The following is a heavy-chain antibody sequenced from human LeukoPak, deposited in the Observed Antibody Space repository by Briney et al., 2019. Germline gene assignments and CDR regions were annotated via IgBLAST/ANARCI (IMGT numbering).Heavy chain of an antibody. CDR1: GYTFTSYY. CDR2: INPSGGST. D-gene: IGHD1-26*01. Sequence: ASVKVSCKASGYTFTSYYMHWVRQAPGQGLEWMGIINPSGGSTSYAQKFQGRVTITRNTSISTAYMELSSLRSEDTAVYYCARGASWELLSDYWGQGTLVTVSS. J-gene: IGHJ4*02. V-gene: IGHV1-46*01. CDR3: ARGASWELLSDY.